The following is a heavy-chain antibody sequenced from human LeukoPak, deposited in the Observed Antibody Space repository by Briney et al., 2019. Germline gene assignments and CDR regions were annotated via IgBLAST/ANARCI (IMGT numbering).Heavy chain of an antibody. CDR2: INSNGDST. CDR1: GFTFSNYA. J-gene: IGHJ4*02. D-gene: IGHD3/OR15-3a*01. Sequence: GGSLRLSCAASGFTFSNYAVSWVRQAPGKGLEYVSAINSNGDSTYYGNSVKGRFTISRDNSQSTLYLQMGSLRPADTAVYYCAREERGLAIDYWGQGALVTVSS. CDR3: AREERGLAIDY. V-gene: IGHV3-64*01.